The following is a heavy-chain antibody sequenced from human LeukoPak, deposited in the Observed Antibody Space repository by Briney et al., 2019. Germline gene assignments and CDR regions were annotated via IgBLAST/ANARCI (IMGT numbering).Heavy chain of an antibody. V-gene: IGHV1-24*01. Sequence: ASVKVSCKVSGYTLAELSMHWVRQAPGKGLEWMGGFDPEDGETIYAQKFQGRVTMTRDTSISTAYMELSRLRSDDTAVYYCARELRTRSSWYSDYWGQGTLVTVSS. CDR3: ARELRTRSSWYSDY. J-gene: IGHJ4*02. D-gene: IGHD6-13*01. CDR1: GYTLAELS. CDR2: FDPEDGET.